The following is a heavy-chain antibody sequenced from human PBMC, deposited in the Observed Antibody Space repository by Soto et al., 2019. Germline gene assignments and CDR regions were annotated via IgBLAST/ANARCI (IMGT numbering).Heavy chain of an antibody. CDR3: ARVRREYDNSGPVDY. D-gene: IGHD3-22*01. CDR1: GGSISSGDYS. J-gene: IGHJ4*02. Sequence: QLQLQESGSGLVKPSQTLSLTCAVSGGSISSGDYSWNWIRQPPGKGLEWLGYIYYGGSTYYNPNLQRRVTRSVDRSRNQFSLTLNSVTAADTAVYYCARVRREYDNSGPVDYWGQGTLVTVSS. V-gene: IGHV4-30-2*01. CDR2: IYYGGST.